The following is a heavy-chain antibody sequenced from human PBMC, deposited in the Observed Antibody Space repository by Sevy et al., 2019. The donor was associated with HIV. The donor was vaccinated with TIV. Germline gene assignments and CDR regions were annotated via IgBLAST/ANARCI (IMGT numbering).Heavy chain of an antibody. J-gene: IGHJ5*02. D-gene: IGHD3-9*01. CDR1: GFAFSSHA. CDR3: AGAPGDEDDILTGYYGVDP. Sequence: GGSLRLSCAASGFAFSSHAMHWVRQAPGKGLEWVATISYEGTETFYAASVGGRFTISRDNSKNMLSLQINSLRPEDTAVYYCAGAPGDEDDILTGYYGVDPWGQGTLVTVSS. V-gene: IGHV3-30-3*01. CDR2: ISYEGTET.